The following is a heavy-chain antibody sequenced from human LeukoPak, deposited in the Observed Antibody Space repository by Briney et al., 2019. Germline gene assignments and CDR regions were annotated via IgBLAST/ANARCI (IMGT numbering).Heavy chain of an antibody. CDR1: GFTFSYYA. V-gene: IGHV3-23*01. CDR2: ISLSDNSA. CDR3: AKSQDWFGESSLVFDY. Sequence: GGSLRLSCAVSGFTFSYYAMNWVRQAPGKGLEWVSNISLSDNSASYADSVKGRFTISRDNSKNTLYLQMHSLRVEDTAIYYCAKSQDWFGESSLVFDYRGQGTLVTVSS. J-gene: IGHJ4*02. D-gene: IGHD3-10*01.